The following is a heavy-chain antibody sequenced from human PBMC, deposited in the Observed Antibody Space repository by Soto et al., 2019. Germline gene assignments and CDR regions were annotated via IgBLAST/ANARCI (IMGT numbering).Heavy chain of an antibody. CDR1: GFTFSSYA. Sequence: GGSLRLSCAASGFTFSSYAMSWVRQAPGKGLEWVSAISGSGGSTYYADSVKGRFTISRDNSKNTLYLQMNSLRAEDTAVYYCAKEVEIEYSSSSVWFDPWGQGTLVTVSS. CDR3: AKEVEIEYSSSSVWFDP. V-gene: IGHV3-23*01. CDR2: ISGSGGST. D-gene: IGHD6-6*01. J-gene: IGHJ5*02.